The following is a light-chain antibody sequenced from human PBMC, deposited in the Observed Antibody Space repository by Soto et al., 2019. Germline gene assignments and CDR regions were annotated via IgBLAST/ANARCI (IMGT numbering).Light chain of an antibody. Sequence: DIQMTQSPSSLSASLGDTVTITCRASQGIRNYLAWYQQKPGKAPKLLIYAASTLQSGVPSRFSGSGSGTDFTLTIRSPQTEDVATYYCQRCDNARRITFGQGTRLEIK. CDR2: AAS. CDR3: QRCDNARRIT. V-gene: IGKV1-27*01. J-gene: IGKJ5*01. CDR1: QGIRNY.